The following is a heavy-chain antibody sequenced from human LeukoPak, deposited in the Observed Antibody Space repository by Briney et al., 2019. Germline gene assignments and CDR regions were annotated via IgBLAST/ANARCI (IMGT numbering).Heavy chain of an antibody. Sequence: GGSLRLSCAASGFTFSSCGMHWVRQAPGKGLEWVAVIWSDGSNKYYADSVKGRFTIPRDNSKNTLYLQMNSLRAEDTAVYYCARRSTSCYAFDYWGQGTLVTVSS. CDR3: ARRSTSCYAFDY. J-gene: IGHJ4*02. D-gene: IGHD2-2*01. V-gene: IGHV3-33*01. CDR2: IWSDGSNK. CDR1: GFTFSSCG.